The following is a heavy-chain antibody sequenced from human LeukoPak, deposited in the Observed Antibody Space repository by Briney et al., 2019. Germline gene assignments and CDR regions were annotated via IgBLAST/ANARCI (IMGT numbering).Heavy chain of an antibody. D-gene: IGHD4-11*01. CDR3: ATDLRAVTTGYTTDY. J-gene: IGHJ4*02. CDR1: GYTFTSYG. Sequence: ASVTVSCKASGYTFTSYGISWVRQAPGQGLEWMGWISAYNGNTNYAQKLQGRVTMTTDTSTSTAYMELRSLRSDDTAVYYCATDLRAVTTGYTTDYWGQGTLVTVSS. CDR2: ISAYNGNT. V-gene: IGHV1-18*01.